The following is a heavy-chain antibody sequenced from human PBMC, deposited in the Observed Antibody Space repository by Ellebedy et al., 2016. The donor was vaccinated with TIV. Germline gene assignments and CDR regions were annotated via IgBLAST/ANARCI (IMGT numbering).Heavy chain of an antibody. CDR2: ISESSSYT. CDR3: ASLGMGHLDGAFDM. J-gene: IGHJ3*02. CDR1: GFIFSDYY. Sequence: PGGSLRLSCAASGFIFSDYYMSRIRQAPGKGLEWLSYISESSSYTLYADSVKGRFTISRDNAGNSLYLQMSDLRAEDTAVYYCASLGMGHLDGAFDMWGQGTMVTVSS. D-gene: IGHD5-24*01. V-gene: IGHV3-11*06.